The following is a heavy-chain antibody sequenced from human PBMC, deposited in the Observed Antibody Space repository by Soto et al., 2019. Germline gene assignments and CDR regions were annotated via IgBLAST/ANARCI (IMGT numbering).Heavy chain of an antibody. Sequence: ASVKVSCNASGYTFTSYGISWVRQAPGQGLEWMGWISAYNGNTNYAQKLQGRVTMTTDTSTSTAYMELRSLRSDDTAVYYCARDPPYWSGGSCSSTWFDPWGQGTLVPVSS. V-gene: IGHV1-18*01. D-gene: IGHD2-15*01. CDR2: ISAYNGNT. CDR1: GYTFTSYG. CDR3: ARDPPYWSGGSCSSTWFDP. J-gene: IGHJ5*02.